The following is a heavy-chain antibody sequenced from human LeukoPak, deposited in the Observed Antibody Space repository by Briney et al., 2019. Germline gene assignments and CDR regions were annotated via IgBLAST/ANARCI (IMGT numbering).Heavy chain of an antibody. Sequence: ASVKVSYKASGYTFTSYGISWVRQAPGQGLEWMGWISAYNGNTNYAQKLQGRVTMTTDTSTSTAYMELRSLRSDDTAVYHCARESDHYDSSGHYDYWGQGTLVTVSS. V-gene: IGHV1-18*01. D-gene: IGHD3-22*01. J-gene: IGHJ4*02. CDR3: ARESDHYDSSGHYDY. CDR1: GYTFTSYG. CDR2: ISAYNGNT.